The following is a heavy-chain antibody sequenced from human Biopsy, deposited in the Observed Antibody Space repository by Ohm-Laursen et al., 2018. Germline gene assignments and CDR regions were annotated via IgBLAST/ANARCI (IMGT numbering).Heavy chain of an antibody. D-gene: IGHD3-10*01. J-gene: IGHJ5*02. CDR1: GGYISHYY. CDR2: IYITGET. Sequence: TLSLTCTVSGGYISHYYWTWIRQPAGQGLEWIGRIYITGETDYNPSLKSRVTMSVDSSKKQFSLKLKSVTAADTAIYYCARAPPLIRGVVESWFDPWGQGILVTVSS. CDR3: ARAPPLIRGVVESWFDP. V-gene: IGHV4-4*07.